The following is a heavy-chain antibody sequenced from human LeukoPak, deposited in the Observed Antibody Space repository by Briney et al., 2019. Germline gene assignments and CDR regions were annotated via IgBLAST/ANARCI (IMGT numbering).Heavy chain of an antibody. Sequence: SETLSLTCTVSGGSISSSSYYWGWIRQPPGKGREWIGSIYYSGSTYYNPSLKSRVTISVDTSKNQFSLKLSSVTAADTAVYYCARPMDFWSGPLGYYYYMDVWGKGTTVTVSS. D-gene: IGHD3-3*01. J-gene: IGHJ6*03. CDR2: IYYSGST. CDR3: ARPMDFWSGPLGYYYYMDV. CDR1: GGSISSSSYY. V-gene: IGHV4-39*01.